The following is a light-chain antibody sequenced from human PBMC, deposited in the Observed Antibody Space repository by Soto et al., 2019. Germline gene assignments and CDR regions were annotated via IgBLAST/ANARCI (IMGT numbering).Light chain of an antibody. J-gene: IGKJ2*01. Sequence: EIVMTQSPATLSVSPGERATLSCRASQSVSSNLAWYQQKPGQAPRLLIYGASTRATGIPARFSGSGSGTEFILIISSLQSEDFAVYYCQQYNNLYTFGQGTKLEIK. V-gene: IGKV3-15*01. CDR1: QSVSSN. CDR3: QQYNNLYT. CDR2: GAS.